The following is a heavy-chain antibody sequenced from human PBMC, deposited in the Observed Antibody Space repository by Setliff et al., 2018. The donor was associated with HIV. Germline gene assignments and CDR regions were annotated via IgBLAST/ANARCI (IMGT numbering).Heavy chain of an antibody. J-gene: IGHJ4*02. CDR1: GYTFTSYA. D-gene: IGHD6-13*01. CDR2: INAGNGNT. CDR3: VRRATAAEVFDY. V-gene: IGHV1-3*01. Sequence: ASVKVSCKASGYTFTSYAMHWVRQAPGQRLEWMEWINAGNGNTKYSQKFQGRVTITRDTSANTAYMELSNLRSEDTAVYYCVRRATAAEVFDYWGQGTLVTVSS.